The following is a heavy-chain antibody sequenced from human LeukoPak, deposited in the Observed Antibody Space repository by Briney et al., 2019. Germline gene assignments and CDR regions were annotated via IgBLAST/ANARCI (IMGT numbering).Heavy chain of an antibody. CDR2: INPNSGGT. CDR3: ARDHRRYDSVEFDA. J-gene: IGHJ6*04. CDR1: GYTFTGYY. V-gene: IGHV1-2*02. Sequence: ASVKVSCKASGYTFTGYYMHWVRQAPGQGLEWMGWINPNSGGTNYAQKFQGRVTMTRDTSISTAYMELSRLRSDDTAVYYCARDHRRYDSVEFDARGKGTTVTVSS. D-gene: IGHD3-22*01.